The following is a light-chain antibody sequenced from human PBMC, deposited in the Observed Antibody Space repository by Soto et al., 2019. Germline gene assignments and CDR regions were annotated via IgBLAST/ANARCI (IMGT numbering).Light chain of an antibody. J-gene: IGKJ4*01. V-gene: IGKV3-20*01. CDR1: ESVSSSS. CDR2: GAS. CDR3: QHYGSSPGLT. Sequence: EIVLTQSPGALSLSPGERATLFCRASESVSSSSLAWHQQKPGQAPRLLIYGASNRATGIPDRFSGSGSGTDFTLTISRLESEDFAGYYCQHYGSSPGLTFGGGTQVEIK.